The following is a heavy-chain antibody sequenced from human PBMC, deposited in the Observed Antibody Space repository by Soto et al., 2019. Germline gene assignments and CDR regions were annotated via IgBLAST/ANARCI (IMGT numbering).Heavy chain of an antibody. CDR2: ISRSAGNT. J-gene: IGHJ4*02. Sequence: GGSLRLSCAASGFTFSSYSMNWVRQAPGKGLEWVSSISRSAGNTYYADSVKGRFTISRDNAKNSMYLQMNSLRAEDTAVYYCAYGGIAAGGDYWGQGTLVTVSS. CDR1: GFTFSSYS. V-gene: IGHV3-21*01. CDR3: AYGGIAAGGDY. D-gene: IGHD6-13*01.